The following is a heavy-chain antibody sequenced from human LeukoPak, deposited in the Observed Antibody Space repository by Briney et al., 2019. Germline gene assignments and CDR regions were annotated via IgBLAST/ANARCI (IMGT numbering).Heavy chain of an antibody. J-gene: IGHJ4*02. D-gene: IGHD1-26*01. Sequence: GGSLRLSCAASGFTFSSYGMSWVRQAPGKGLEWVSSISGSGVSIYYADSVKGRFTISRDNSKNTLYLQIHSLRAEDTAVYYCANDGRGSYTFDYWGQGTLVTVSS. CDR2: ISGSGVSI. V-gene: IGHV3-23*01. CDR3: ANDGRGSYTFDY. CDR1: GFTFSSYG.